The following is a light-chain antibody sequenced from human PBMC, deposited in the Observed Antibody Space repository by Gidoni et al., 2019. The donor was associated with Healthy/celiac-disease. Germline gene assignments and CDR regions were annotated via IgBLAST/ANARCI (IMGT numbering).Light chain of an antibody. Sequence: SYELTPPPSVSVSPGQTARITCSGDALPKQYAYWYQQKPGQAPVLVIYKDSERPSGITERFSGYSSGTTVTLTISGVQAEDEADYYCQSADSSGTYRVFGGGTKLTVL. J-gene: IGLJ2*01. CDR1: ALPKQY. CDR3: QSADSSGTYRV. V-gene: IGLV3-25*03. CDR2: KDS.